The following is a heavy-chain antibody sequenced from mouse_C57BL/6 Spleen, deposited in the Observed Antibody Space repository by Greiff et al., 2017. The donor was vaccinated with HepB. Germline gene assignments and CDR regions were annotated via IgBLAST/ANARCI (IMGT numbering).Heavy chain of an antibody. Sequence: EVQLQQSGAELVRPGASVKLSCTASGFNIKDDYMHWVKQRPEQGLEWIGWIDPENGDTEYASKFQGKATITADTSSNTAYLQLSSLTSEDTAVYYCTTGSRTAMDYWGQGTSVTVSS. CDR1: GFNIKDDY. CDR3: TTGSRTAMDY. V-gene: IGHV14-4*01. CDR2: IDPENGDT. J-gene: IGHJ4*01.